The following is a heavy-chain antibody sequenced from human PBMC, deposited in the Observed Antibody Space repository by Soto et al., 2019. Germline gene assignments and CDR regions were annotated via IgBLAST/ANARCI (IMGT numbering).Heavy chain of an antibody. Sequence: GGSLRLSCTASGFTFGDYAMSWVRQAPGKGLEWVGFIRSKAYGGTTEYAASVKGRFTISRDDSKSIAYLQMNSLKTEDTAFYYCVGESYYRLDYWGQGALVTVSS. D-gene: IGHD3-16*01. J-gene: IGHJ4*02. CDR1: GFTFGDYA. V-gene: IGHV3-49*04. CDR2: IRSKAYGGTT. CDR3: VGESYYRLDY.